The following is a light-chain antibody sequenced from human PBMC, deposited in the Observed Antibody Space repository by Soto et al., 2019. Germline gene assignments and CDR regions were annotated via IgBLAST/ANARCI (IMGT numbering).Light chain of an antibody. CDR2: EVS. Sequence: QSVLTQPPSASGPPGQSVTISCTGTSSDVGGYNYVSWYQQHPGKAPKLMIYEVSKRPSGVPDRFSGSTSGNTASLTDPGLWAENEADYYCSSYAGSNNYVFGTGTKVTVL. V-gene: IGLV2-8*01. CDR1: SSDVGGYNY. CDR3: SSYAGSNNYV. J-gene: IGLJ1*01.